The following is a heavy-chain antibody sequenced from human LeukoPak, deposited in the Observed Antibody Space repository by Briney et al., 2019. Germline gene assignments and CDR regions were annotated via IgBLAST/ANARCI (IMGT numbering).Heavy chain of an antibody. Sequence: VASVKVSCKVPGNTRTEFSIHWVRQAPGKGLEWMGGFDPEVDEIIYARKFQGRVTMTQDTSTLTAYMDLTSLTSEDTAVYYCATLRSGSHDLDYWGQGTLVTVSS. CDR3: ATLRSGSHDLDY. V-gene: IGHV1-24*01. CDR2: FDPEVDEI. D-gene: IGHD5-12*01. J-gene: IGHJ4*02. CDR1: GNTRTEFS.